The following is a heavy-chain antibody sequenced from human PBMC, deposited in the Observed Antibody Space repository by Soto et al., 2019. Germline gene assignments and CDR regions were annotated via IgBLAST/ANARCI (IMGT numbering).Heavy chain of an antibody. CDR2: INHSGST. J-gene: IGHJ5*02. V-gene: IGHV4-34*01. CDR3: ARRRAGNGRNWFDP. D-gene: IGHD4-4*01. CDR1: GGSFSGCY. Sequence: QVQLQQWGAGLLKPSETLSLTCAVYGGSFSGCYWSWIRQPPGKGLEWIGEINHSGSTNYNPSLKSRVTISVDTSKNQFSLKLSSVTAADTAVYYCARRRAGNGRNWFDPWGQGTLVTVSS.